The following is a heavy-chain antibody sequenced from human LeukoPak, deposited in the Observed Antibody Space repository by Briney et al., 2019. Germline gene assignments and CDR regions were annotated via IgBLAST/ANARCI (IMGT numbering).Heavy chain of an antibody. CDR1: RGSITSGNYY. V-gene: IGHV4-39*01. J-gene: IGHJ6*03. Sequence: PSETLSLTCTLSRGSITSGNYYSDWISQPPGKGLEWIGNIYYSGTTYYNPSVERRDTLSVDASKNQFYLMLNSVTAADTAVYYCARQISDYYYYYIDVWGKGTTVTVSS. D-gene: IGHD3-3*01. CDR3: ARQISDYYYYYIDV. CDR2: IYYSGTT.